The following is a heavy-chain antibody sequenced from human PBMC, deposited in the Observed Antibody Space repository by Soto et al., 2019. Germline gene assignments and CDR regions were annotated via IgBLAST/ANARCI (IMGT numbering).Heavy chain of an antibody. CDR2: IYYSGST. CDR1: GGSVSSATYY. V-gene: IGHV4-61*01. D-gene: IGHD3-9*01. CDR3: ARDPLNYDILTGYYKPAYYFDY. J-gene: IGHJ4*02. Sequence: SETLSLTCTVSGGSVSSATYYWRWIRQPPGKGLEWIGFIYYSGSTNYNPSLKTRVTMSVDTSKNQFSLKLSSVTAADTAVYYCARDPLNYDILTGYYKPAYYFDYWGQGTLVTVSS.